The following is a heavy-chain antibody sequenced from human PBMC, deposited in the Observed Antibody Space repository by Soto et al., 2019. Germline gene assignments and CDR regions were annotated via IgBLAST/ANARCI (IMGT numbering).Heavy chain of an antibody. J-gene: IGHJ6*02. CDR3: ASSYNGSGNPKDYYYGMDV. Sequence: QVQLVQSGAEVKKPGASVKVSCKASGYSFTNYAMHWVRQAPGQRLEWMGWINGGNGNTKYSQKFQGRVTITRDTSATTAYMELTSLRSEETAVYYCASSYNGSGNPKDYYYGMDVWGQGTTVTVSS. CDR1: GYSFTNYA. CDR2: INGGNGNT. V-gene: IGHV1-3*01. D-gene: IGHD3-10*01.